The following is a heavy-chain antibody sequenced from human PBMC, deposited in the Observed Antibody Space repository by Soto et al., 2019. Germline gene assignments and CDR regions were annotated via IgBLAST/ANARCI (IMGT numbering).Heavy chain of an antibody. D-gene: IGHD4-17*01. J-gene: IGHJ4*02. Sequence: PGGSPRLSCAASGFNFDDYAMHWVRQIPGKGLEWISYISGNGEIIQYAASARGRFTISRDNAENSVYLEMDSLRAEDTALYYCARDVDADFRTDFDYWGRGTLVTVSS. CDR1: GFNFDDYA. V-gene: IGHV3-20*04. CDR2: ISGNGEII. CDR3: ARDVDADFRTDFDY.